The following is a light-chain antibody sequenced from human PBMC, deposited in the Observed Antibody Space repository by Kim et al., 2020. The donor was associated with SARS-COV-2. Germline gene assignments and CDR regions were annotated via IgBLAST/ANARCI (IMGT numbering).Light chain of an antibody. V-gene: IGKV1-5*01. CDR2: DAS. CDR1: QSISSW. J-gene: IGKJ2*01. Sequence: GDRVTITCRASQSISSWLTWYQQKPGKAPKLLIYDASSLESGVPSRFSGSGSGTEFTLTISSLQPDDFATYYCQQYNSYPYTFGQGTKLEI. CDR3: QQYNSYPYT.